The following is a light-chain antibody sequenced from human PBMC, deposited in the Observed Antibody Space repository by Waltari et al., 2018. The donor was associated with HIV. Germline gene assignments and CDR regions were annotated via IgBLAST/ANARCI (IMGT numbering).Light chain of an antibody. V-gene: IGKV3D-20*01. CDR2: DAL. CDR3: QQYAKSPRT. Sequence: VLTQSPATLSSSPGERVTLSCVASQSVRSSLAWYQQKPGQAPRLLIYDALNRATGIPDRFSGSGSGTDFTLTISRLEPEDFAVYFCQQYAKSPRTFGQGTKVEIK. CDR1: QSVRSS. J-gene: IGKJ1*01.